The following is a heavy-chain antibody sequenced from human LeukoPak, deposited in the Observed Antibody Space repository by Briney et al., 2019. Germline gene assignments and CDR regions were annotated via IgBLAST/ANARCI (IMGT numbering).Heavy chain of an antibody. CDR1: GGSISSGDYY. CDR2: IYYSGST. D-gene: IGHD1-26*01. J-gene: IGHJ5*02. CDR3: ARHLSPSGSYGPHWFDP. V-gene: IGHV4-30-4*01. Sequence: SETLSLTCTVSGGSISSGDYYWSWIRQPPGKGLEWIGYIYYSGSTYYNPSLKSRVTISVDTSKNQFSLKLSSVTAADTAVYYCARHLSPSGSYGPHWFDPWGQGTLVTVSS.